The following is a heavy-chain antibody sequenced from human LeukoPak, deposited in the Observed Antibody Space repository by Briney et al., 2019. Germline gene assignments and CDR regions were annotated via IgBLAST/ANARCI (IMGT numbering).Heavy chain of an antibody. D-gene: IGHD3-10*01. V-gene: IGHV3-23*01. CDR3: ARDLGYYYAFDY. Sequence: PGGSLRLSCAASGFTFSSYAMSWVRQAPGKGLEWVSAISGSGGSTYYADSVKGRFTIARDNAKNPLYLQMNSLRAEDTAVYYCARDLGYYYAFDYWGQGTLVTVSS. J-gene: IGHJ4*02. CDR2: ISGSGGST. CDR1: GFTFSSYA.